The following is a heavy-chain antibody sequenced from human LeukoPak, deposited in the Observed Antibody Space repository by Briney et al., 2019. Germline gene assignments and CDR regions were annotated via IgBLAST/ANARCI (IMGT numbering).Heavy chain of an antibody. CDR3: AKDLPYCSGGSCSGGMDV. Sequence: PGGSLRLSCAASGYTFSSYAMSRVRQAPGKGLEWVSAISGSGGSTYYADSVKGRFTISRDNSKNTLYLQMNSLRAEDTAVYYCAKDLPYCSGGSCSGGMDVWGQGTTVTVSS. V-gene: IGHV3-23*01. J-gene: IGHJ6*02. CDR1: GYTFSSYA. CDR2: ISGSGGST. D-gene: IGHD2-15*01.